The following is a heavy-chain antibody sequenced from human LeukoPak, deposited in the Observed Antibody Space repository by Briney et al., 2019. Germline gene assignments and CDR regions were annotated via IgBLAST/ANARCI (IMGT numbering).Heavy chain of an antibody. Sequence: GGSLRLSCAASGFTFSSYAMSWVRQAPGKGLEWVSAISGSGGSTGYADSVKGRFTISRDNAKNSLYLQMNSLRAEDTALYHCARVGKGRRTYYFDYWGQGTLVTVSS. CDR3: ARVGKGRRTYYFDY. V-gene: IGHV3-20*01. D-gene: IGHD1-1*01. CDR2: ISGSGGST. CDR1: GFTFSSYA. J-gene: IGHJ4*02.